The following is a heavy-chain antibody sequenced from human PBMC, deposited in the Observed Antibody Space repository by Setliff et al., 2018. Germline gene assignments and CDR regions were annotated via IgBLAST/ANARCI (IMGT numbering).Heavy chain of an antibody. Sequence: ASVKVSCKASGFTLTSYPIHWVRKAPGQRLEWMGWINPDNGSRKYSQRFQGRVTITRNTSISTAYMELSSLRSEDTAVYYCARGGGQIHYDFWSGYFADPQPNYYYYYMDVWGKGTTVTVSS. V-gene: IGHV1-3*01. CDR3: ARGGGQIHYDFWSGYFADPQPNYYYYYMDV. D-gene: IGHD3-3*01. CDR1: GFTLTSYP. J-gene: IGHJ6*03. CDR2: INPDNGSR.